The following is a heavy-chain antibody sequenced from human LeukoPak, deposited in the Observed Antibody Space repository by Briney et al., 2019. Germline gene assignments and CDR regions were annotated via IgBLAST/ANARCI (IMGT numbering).Heavy chain of an antibody. Sequence: SETLSLTCTVSGGSISSYYWSWIRQPPGKGLEWIGRIYTSGSTNYNPPLKSRVTMSVDTSKNQFSLKLSSVTAADTAVYYCARSSNYGSGSYFWFDPWGQGTLVTVSS. CDR3: ARSSNYGSGSYFWFDP. J-gene: IGHJ5*02. D-gene: IGHD3-10*01. CDR1: GGSISSYY. CDR2: IYTSGST. V-gene: IGHV4-4*07.